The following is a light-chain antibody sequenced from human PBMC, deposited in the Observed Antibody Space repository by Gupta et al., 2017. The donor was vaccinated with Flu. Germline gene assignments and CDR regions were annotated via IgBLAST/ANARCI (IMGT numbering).Light chain of an antibody. V-gene: IGKV1-9*01. Sequence: DIQLTQSPSFMSASVGDRVTITCRASQGISNYLAWYQQKPGKAPKLLIYHTSTVQSDVPSRFSGSGSGPEFTLTITSRQPEDLATYYCKQLNSSPSTFGQGTKVEIK. CDR3: KQLNSSPST. J-gene: IGKJ1*01. CDR1: QGISNY. CDR2: HTS.